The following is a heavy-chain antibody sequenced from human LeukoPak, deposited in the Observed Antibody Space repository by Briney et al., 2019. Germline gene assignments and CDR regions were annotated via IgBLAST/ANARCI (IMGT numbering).Heavy chain of an antibody. V-gene: IGHV3-53*01. CDR2: IYTAGTT. J-gene: IGHJ5*02. CDR1: GFTVSDNY. D-gene: IGHD2-15*01. CDR3: ASIYS. Sequence: PAGSLTLSCTASGFTVSDNYMNWVRQPPGKGLGWVSVIYTAGTTYYAASVKGRFTISRDNSKNALYLQMNCLRAEDTAVYYCASIYSWGQGTLVTVSS.